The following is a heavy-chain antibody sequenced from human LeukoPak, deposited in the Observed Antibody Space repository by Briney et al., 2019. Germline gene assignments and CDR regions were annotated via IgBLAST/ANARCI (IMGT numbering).Heavy chain of an antibody. Sequence: GVSLRLSCVASGFTFSDYRMTWVRQAPGKGLEWVSYISRSGSIIYYADSVKGRFIVSRDNAKNSLYLQMNSLRDEDTAVYYCARDPADSGWYFDHWGPGTLVTVSS. CDR1: GFTFSDYR. V-gene: IGHV3-48*02. CDR3: ARDPADSGWYFDH. D-gene: IGHD6-19*01. J-gene: IGHJ4*02. CDR2: ISRSGSII.